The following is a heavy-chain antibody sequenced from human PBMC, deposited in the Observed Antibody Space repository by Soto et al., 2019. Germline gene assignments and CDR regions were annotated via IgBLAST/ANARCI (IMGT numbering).Heavy chain of an antibody. CDR2: IKSNLDGGTT. J-gene: IGHJ4*02. Sequence: ESGGGLVEPGESLRLSCTASGLALRSDWLSWVRQVPGKGLEWLGLIKSNLDGGTTDYAAPLKGRISISRDDSRNTVYLRMDRLKNEDTGFYYCATARRQTNYGWSKTFEFWGQGTLVTVSS. V-gene: IGHV3-15*07. D-gene: IGHD3-16*01. CDR1: GLALRSDW. CDR3: ATARRQTNYGWSKTFEF.